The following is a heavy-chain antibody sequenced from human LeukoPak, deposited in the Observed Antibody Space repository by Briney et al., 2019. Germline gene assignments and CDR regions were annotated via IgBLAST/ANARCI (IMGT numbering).Heavy chain of an antibody. J-gene: IGHJ4*02. D-gene: IGHD3-22*01. CDR3: SRGLDSRKLGY. CDR1: GASFNSDDQY. V-gene: IGHV4-31*03. CDR2: IHPSGML. Sequence: SETLSLTCTVSGASFNSDDQYWNWIRQSPGKGLEWIGSIHPSGMLYNNPSLESRVTMSRDTSKNQFSLNLNSVTASDTAVYFCSRGLDSRKLGYWGQGILVTVST.